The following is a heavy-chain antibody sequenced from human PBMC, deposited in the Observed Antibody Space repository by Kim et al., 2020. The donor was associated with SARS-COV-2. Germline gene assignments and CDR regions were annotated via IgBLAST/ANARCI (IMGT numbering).Heavy chain of an antibody. D-gene: IGHD1-26*01. V-gene: IGHV1-3*01. CDR2: INAGNGNT. Sequence: ASVKVSCKASGYTFTSYAMHWVRQAPGQRLEWMGWINAGNGNTKYSQKFQGRVTITRDTSASTAYMELSSLRSEDTAVYYCARVGVVELRAGDWFDPWGQGTLVTVSS. CDR3: ARVGVVELRAGDWFDP. CDR1: GYTFTSYA. J-gene: IGHJ5*02.